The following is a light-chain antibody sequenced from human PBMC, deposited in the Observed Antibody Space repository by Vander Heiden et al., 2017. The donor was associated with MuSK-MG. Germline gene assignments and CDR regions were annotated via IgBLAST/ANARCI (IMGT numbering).Light chain of an antibody. Sequence: DIVMTQSQDSLAVSLGERATINCKSSQSVLYSSNNKNYLAWYQQKPEQPPKLLISWASTRESGVPDRFSGSGSGTDFTLTISSLQAEDVAHYYCQQYYSTPRTFGQGTKVEIK. CDR3: QQYYSTPRT. CDR1: QSVLYSSNNKNY. J-gene: IGKJ1*01. V-gene: IGKV4-1*01. CDR2: WAS.